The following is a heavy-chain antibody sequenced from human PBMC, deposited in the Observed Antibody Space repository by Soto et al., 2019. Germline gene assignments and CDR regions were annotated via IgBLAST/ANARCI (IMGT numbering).Heavy chain of an antibody. CDR2: ISPSGTT. J-gene: IGHJ4*02. Sequence: SETLSLTCTVSGRPVSSGGYYWTWIRQHPGKGLEWIGEISPSGTTNYSPSLKSRVSISVDTSKNQFSLNLTSLTAADTAVYYCARAPKVSGSAQTRPDFWGQGSLVTVS. D-gene: IGHD6-6*01. CDR3: ARAPKVSGSAQTRPDF. V-gene: IGHV4-61*08. CDR1: GRPVSSGGYY.